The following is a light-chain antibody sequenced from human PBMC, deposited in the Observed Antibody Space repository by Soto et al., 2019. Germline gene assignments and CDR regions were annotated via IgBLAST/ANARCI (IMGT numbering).Light chain of an antibody. CDR1: QSVSNN. CDR2: GAS. CDR3: QQYHKWPPIT. J-gene: IGKJ5*01. Sequence: EIVLTQSPGTLSLSPGERATLSCRASQSVSNNLAWYQQKPGQAPRLLIYGASTRATGIPARFSGSGSGTEFTLTISSLQSEDFAVYYCQQYHKWPPITFGQGTRLEIK. V-gene: IGKV3-15*01.